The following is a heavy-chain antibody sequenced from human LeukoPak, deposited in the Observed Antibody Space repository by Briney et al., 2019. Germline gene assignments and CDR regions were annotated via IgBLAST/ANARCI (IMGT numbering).Heavy chain of an antibody. CDR3: ARDGVAYDFWSGYYFDY. J-gene: IGHJ4*02. Sequence: PGGSLRLSCAASGFTFSSYWMSWVRQAPGKGLEWVANIKQDGSEKYYVDSVKGRFTISRDNAKNSLYLQMNSLRAEDTAVYYCARDGVAYDFWSGYYFDYWGQGTLVTVSS. D-gene: IGHD3-3*01. CDR1: GFTFSSYW. V-gene: IGHV3-7*01. CDR2: IKQDGSEK.